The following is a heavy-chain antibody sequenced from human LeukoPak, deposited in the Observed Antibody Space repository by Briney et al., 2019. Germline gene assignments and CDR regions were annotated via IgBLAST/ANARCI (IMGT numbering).Heavy chain of an antibody. Sequence: PGGSLRLSCAASGFTLNSFAMNWVRQAPGKGLECVSTISGSGKNTYYTDSVKGRFTISRDSSKNALYLQMNSLRAEDTAVYYCARKNYDFLSGGPKHFDYWGQGTLVTVSS. CDR1: GFTLNSFA. V-gene: IGHV3-23*01. D-gene: IGHD3-3*01. J-gene: IGHJ4*02. CDR3: ARKNYDFLSGGPKHFDY. CDR2: ISGSGKNT.